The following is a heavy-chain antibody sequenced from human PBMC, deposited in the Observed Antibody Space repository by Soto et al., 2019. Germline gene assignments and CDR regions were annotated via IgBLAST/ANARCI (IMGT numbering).Heavy chain of an antibody. CDR2: IYYSGST. J-gene: IGHJ5*02. CDR3: AREGYCSGGNCPPNWFDP. CDR1: GGSISSYY. Sequence: SETLSLTCTVSGGSISSYYWSWIRQPPGKGLEWIGYIYYSGSTNYNPSLKSRVTISVDTSKNQFSLKLSSVTAADTAVYYRAREGYCSGGNCPPNWFDPWGQGTLVTVSS. V-gene: IGHV4-59*01. D-gene: IGHD2-15*01.